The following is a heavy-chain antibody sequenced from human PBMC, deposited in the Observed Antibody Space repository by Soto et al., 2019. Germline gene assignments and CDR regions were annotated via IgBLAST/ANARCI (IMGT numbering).Heavy chain of an antibody. Sequence: EVHLVESGGGLVKPGGSLRLSCAVSGFPLSSFPMNWARQAQGKGLEWVSSISPSTSHIYYADSVKGRFTISRDNAKNSLFLQMNSLRAEDTAVYYCSGCSGGACHQNYGMDVWGQGTTVTVSS. CDR3: SGCSGGACHQNYGMDV. D-gene: IGHD2-15*01. J-gene: IGHJ6*02. V-gene: IGHV3-21*01. CDR2: ISPSTSHI. CDR1: GFPLSSFP.